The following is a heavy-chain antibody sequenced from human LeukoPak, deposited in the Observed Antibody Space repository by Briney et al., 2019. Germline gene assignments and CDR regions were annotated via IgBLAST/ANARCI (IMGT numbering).Heavy chain of an antibody. J-gene: IGHJ4*02. CDR1: GFTFSSYA. CDR3: AKDPRLRSGSKA. D-gene: IGHD6-19*01. Sequence: GGSLRLSCAATGFTFSSYAMSWLRQAPGKGLAGASAICGSGGSKYYAGSVKGRFIISRDNYKHTLYLQMNSQRAEDTAVYYLAKDPRLRSGSKAGGQGTLVTVST. CDR2: ICGSGGSK. V-gene: IGHV3-23*01.